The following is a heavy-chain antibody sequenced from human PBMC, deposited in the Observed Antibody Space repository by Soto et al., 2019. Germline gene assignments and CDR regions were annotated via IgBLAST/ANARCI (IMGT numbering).Heavy chain of an antibody. Sequence: QVQLVQSGAEVKKPGSSVKVSCKASGGTFSSYTISWVRQATGQGLEWMGRIIPILGIANYAQKFQGRVNINADKSTSTAYMCLSSLSKEDKVVYFSARGGMLGNCSSTSCYLSGATDYWGHATLVTVCS. CDR2: IIPILGIA. CDR1: GGTFSSYT. D-gene: IGHD2-2*01. V-gene: IGHV1-69*02. CDR3: ARGGMLGNCSSTSCYLSGATDY. J-gene: IGHJ4*01.